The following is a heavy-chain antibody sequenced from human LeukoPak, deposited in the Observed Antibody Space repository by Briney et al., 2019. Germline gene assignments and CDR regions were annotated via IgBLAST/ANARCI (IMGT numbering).Heavy chain of an antibody. CDR2: INPKRGVT. V-gene: IGHV1-2*02. D-gene: IGHD4-11*01. CDR1: GYTFTDYY. Sequence: GASVKVSCKASGYTFTDYYVHWVRQAPGQGLEWIGWINPKRGVTNSAQKFQGRVTMTRDTSISTIYMELRSLISDDTAAYYCARGVAVTDRARFFDYWGQGTLVTVSS. CDR3: ARGVAVTDRARFFDY. J-gene: IGHJ4*02.